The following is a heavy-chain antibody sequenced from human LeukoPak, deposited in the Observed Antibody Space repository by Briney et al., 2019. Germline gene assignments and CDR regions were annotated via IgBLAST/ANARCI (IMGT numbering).Heavy chain of an antibody. D-gene: IGHD3-22*01. CDR1: GFTFSSYS. Sequence: GGSLRLSCAASGFTFSSYSMSWVRQAPGKGLEWVSAIRGSGGSKYYADSVKGRFSISRDNSKNTLYLQMNSLRAEDTAVYYCARHQDYYDSSGYTHWGQGTLVTVSS. V-gene: IGHV3-23*01. J-gene: IGHJ4*02. CDR2: IRGSGGSK. CDR3: ARHQDYYDSSGYTH.